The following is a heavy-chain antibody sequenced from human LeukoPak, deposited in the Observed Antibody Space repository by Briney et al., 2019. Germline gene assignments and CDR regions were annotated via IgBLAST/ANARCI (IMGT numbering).Heavy chain of an antibody. Sequence: PSETLSLTCTVSGGCISRYYWSWIRQPPGKGLEWIGYICYSGSTNYNPSLKSRVTISVDTSKNQFSLKLSSVTAADTAVYYCARGEWDLLFDYWGQGTLVTASS. V-gene: IGHV4-59*01. D-gene: IGHD1-26*01. J-gene: IGHJ4*02. CDR2: ICYSGST. CDR1: GGCISRYY. CDR3: ARGEWDLLFDY.